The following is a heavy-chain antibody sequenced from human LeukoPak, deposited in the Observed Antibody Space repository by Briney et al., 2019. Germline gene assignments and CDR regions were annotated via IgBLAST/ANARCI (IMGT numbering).Heavy chain of an antibody. V-gene: IGHV3-23*01. CDR1: GFTFSSYA. CDR2: ISGSGGST. J-gene: IGHJ4*02. D-gene: IGHD3-9*01. Sequence: GGSLRLSCAASGFTFSSYAMSWVRQAPGKGLEWVSAISGSGGSTYYADSVKGRFTISRDNSKNTLYLQMNSLRAEDTAVYYCAKDYGTPYYDILTGYYQATDWFDYWGQGTLVTVSS. CDR3: AKDYGTPYYDILTGYYQATDWFDY.